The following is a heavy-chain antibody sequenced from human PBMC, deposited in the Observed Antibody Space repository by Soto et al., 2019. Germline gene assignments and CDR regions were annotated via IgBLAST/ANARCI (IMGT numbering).Heavy chain of an antibody. CDR3: AKGASSSWTYFYYYYMDV. CDR2: ISASGSNT. D-gene: IGHD6-13*01. Sequence: GGSLRLSCAASKFTFSSYAMSWVRQAPGKGLEWVSSISASGSNTYYADSVKGRFTTSRDNSKNTLYLQMNSLRAEDTAVYYCAKGASSSWTYFYYYYMDVWGKGTTVTVSS. J-gene: IGHJ6*03. CDR1: KFTFSSYA. V-gene: IGHV3-23*01.